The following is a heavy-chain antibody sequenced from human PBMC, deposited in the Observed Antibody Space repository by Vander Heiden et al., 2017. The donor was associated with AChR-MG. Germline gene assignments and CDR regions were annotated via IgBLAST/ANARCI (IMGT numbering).Heavy chain of an antibody. CDR1: GGSFSGYY. CDR2: INHSGST. V-gene: IGHV4-34*01. Sequence: QVQLQQWGAGLLKPSETLSLTCAVYGGSFSGYYWSWIRQPPGKGLEWIGEINHSGSTNYNPALKSRVTISVDTSKTKFSLKMRSVTAADTAVYYCAIADYGGNYLDYWCQVTLVTVSS. CDR3: AIADYGGNYLDY. D-gene: IGHD4-17*01. J-gene: IGHJ4*02.